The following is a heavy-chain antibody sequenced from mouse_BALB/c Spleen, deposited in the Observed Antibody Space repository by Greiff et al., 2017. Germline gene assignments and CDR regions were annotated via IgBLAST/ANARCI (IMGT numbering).Heavy chain of an antibody. CDR3: ARRVYN. Sequence: QVQLQQSGAELMKPGASVKISCKATGYTFSSYWIEWVKQRPGHGLEWIGEILPGSGSTNYNEKFKGKATFPAATSSNTTYMQLSSLTSEDSAVYYCARRVYNWGQGTTLTVSS. J-gene: IGHJ2*01. CDR1: GYTFSSYW. CDR2: ILPGSGST. V-gene: IGHV1-9*01. D-gene: IGHD1-1*01.